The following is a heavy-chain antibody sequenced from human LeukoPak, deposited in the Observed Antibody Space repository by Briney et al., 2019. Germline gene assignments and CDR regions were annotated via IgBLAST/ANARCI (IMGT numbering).Heavy chain of an antibody. Sequence: GGSLRLSCAASGFTFSDYYMSWLRQAPGKGLEWVSYISSSGSTIYYADSVKGRFTISRDNAKNSLYLQMNSLRAEDTAVYYCARDSRGAYCGGDCYHNFDYWGQGTLVTVSS. CDR3: ARDSRGAYCGGDCYHNFDY. D-gene: IGHD2-21*02. CDR2: ISSSGSTI. CDR1: GFTFSDYY. J-gene: IGHJ4*02. V-gene: IGHV3-11*01.